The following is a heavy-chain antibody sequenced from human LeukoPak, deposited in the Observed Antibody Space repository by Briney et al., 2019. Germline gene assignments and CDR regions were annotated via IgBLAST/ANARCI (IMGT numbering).Heavy chain of an antibody. J-gene: IGHJ6*03. CDR1: GITFSSYG. CDR3: AKNGDRGAYCTGGTCYPYFYYYMDV. Sequence: GGSLRLSCAASGITFSSYGMSWVRQAPGKGLEWVSSISSTGGTTYYAGPVKGRFTISRDNSKNTLYLQMNSLRAEDTAIYYCAKNGDRGAYCTGGTCYPYFYYYMDVWGKGTTVTI. D-gene: IGHD2-15*01. CDR2: ISSTGGTT. V-gene: IGHV3-23*01.